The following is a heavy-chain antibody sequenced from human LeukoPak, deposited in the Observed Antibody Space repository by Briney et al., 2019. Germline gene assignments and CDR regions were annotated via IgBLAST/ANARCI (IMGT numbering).Heavy chain of an antibody. CDR1: GGPFNGYY. CDR3: ARARRYYGSGSYLDY. V-gene: IGHV4-34*01. CDR2: INHSGST. J-gene: IGHJ4*02. D-gene: IGHD3-10*01. Sequence: SETLSLTCAVYGGPFNGYYWSWIRQPPGKGLEWIGEINHSGSTNYNPSLKSRVTLLIDTSKKQFSLKLSSVTAADTAVYYCARARRYYGSGSYLDYWGQGTLVTVSS.